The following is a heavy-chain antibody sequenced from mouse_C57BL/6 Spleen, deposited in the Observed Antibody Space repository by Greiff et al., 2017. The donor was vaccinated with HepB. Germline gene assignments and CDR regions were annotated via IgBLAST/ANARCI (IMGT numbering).Heavy chain of an antibody. D-gene: IGHD4-1*01. CDR3: AREPELGHFDY. V-gene: IGHV1-81*01. CDR2: IYPRSGNT. Sequence: LLESGAELARPGASVKLSCKASGYTFTSYGISWVKQRTGQGLEWIGEIYPRSGNTYYNEKFKGKATLTADKSSSTAYMELRSLTSEDSAVYFCAREPELGHFDYWGQGTTLTVSS. J-gene: IGHJ2*01. CDR1: GYTFTSYG.